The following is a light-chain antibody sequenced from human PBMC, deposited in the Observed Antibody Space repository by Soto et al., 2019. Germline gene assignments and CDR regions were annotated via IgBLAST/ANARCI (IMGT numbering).Light chain of an antibody. V-gene: IGKV3-11*01. J-gene: IGKJ1*01. Sequence: EIVLTQSPATLSLSPGERATLSCRASQSVSSYLAWYQQKPGQAPRLLIYDSSNRAAGIPARVSGSGSGTDFPLTISSLEPEDFAVYSCQQRSNWPRTFGQGTKVEIK. CDR1: QSVSSY. CDR3: QQRSNWPRT. CDR2: DSS.